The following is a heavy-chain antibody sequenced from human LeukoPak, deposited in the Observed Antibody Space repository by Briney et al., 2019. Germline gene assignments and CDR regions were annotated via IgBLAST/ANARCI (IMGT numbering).Heavy chain of an antibody. CDR3: ARESLGSGRRYYYYMDV. J-gene: IGHJ6*03. D-gene: IGHD7-27*01. CDR1: GGSISSYY. V-gene: IGHV4-4*07. Sequence: SETLSLTCTVSGGSISSYYWSWIRQPAGKGLEWIGRIYTSGSTNYNPSLKSRVTMSVDTSKNQFSLKLSSVTAADTAVYYCARESLGSGRRYYYYMDVWGKGTTVTVSS. CDR2: IYTSGST.